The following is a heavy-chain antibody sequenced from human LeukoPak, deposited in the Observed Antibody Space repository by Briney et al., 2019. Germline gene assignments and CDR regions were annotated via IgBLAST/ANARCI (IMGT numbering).Heavy chain of an antibody. CDR2: INPNSGGT. J-gene: IGHJ1*01. CDR1: GYTFTGYY. D-gene: IGHD6-19*01. CDR3: ARAGGSTGRYEGYFQH. Sequence: GASVKVSCKASGYTFTGYYIHWVRQAPGQGLEWMGWINPNSGGTNYAQKFQGRVTMTRDTSISTAYMELSRLRSDDTAVYYCARAGGSTGRYEGYFQHWGQGTLVTDSS. V-gene: IGHV1-2*02.